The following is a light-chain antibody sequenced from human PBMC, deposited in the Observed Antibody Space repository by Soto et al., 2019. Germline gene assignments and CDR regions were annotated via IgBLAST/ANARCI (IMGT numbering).Light chain of an antibody. CDR3: CSYKSTSTQV. V-gene: IGLV2-14*01. Sequence: QSVLTQPASVSGSPAQSITISCTGTSSDVGGYNYVSWYQHHPGKAPKLIIYEVSYRPSGVSNRFSGSKSGNTASLTISGLQDEEEADYSCCSYKSTSTQVFGTGTKVTV. J-gene: IGLJ1*01. CDR2: EVS. CDR1: SSDVGGYNY.